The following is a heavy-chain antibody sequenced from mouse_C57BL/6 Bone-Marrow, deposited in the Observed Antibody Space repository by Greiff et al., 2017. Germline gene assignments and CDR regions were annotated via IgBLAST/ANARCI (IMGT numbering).Heavy chain of an antibody. V-gene: IGHV1-81*01. CDR3: ARGNYDYGAGYYYSMDY. D-gene: IGHD2-4*01. CDR2: IYPRSGNT. J-gene: IGHJ4*01. Sequence: QVQLQQSGAELARPGASVKLSCKASGYTFTSYGISWVKQRTGQGLEWIGEIYPRSGNTYYNEKVKGMATLTADKSSSTAYMELRSLTSEDSAVYFCARGNYDYGAGYYYSMDYWVQGTSVTVSS. CDR1: GYTFTSYG.